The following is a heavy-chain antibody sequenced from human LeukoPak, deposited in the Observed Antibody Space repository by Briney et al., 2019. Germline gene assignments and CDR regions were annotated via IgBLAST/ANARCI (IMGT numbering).Heavy chain of an antibody. CDR2: IYHSGTT. V-gene: IGHV4-59*01. Sequence: SETLSLTCTVSRGSITSYFWTWIRQPPGKGLEWIGYIYHSGTTNYNPSPKSRVTISVDTSKNQFSLKLSSVTAADTAVYYCAREGLLSNLYYYYMDVWGKGTTVTVSS. CDR3: AREGLLSNLYYYYMDV. J-gene: IGHJ6*03. D-gene: IGHD4-11*01. CDR1: RGSITSYF.